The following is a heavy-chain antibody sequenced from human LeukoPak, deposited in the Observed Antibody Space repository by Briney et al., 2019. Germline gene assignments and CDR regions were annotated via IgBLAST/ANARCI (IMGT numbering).Heavy chain of an antibody. J-gene: IGHJ4*02. CDR3: ATIPITMIAYSPGGY. CDR2: FDPEDGET. D-gene: IGHD3-22*01. Sequence: ASVKVSCKVSGYTLTELSMHWVRQAPGKGLEWMGGFDPEDGETIYAQKFQGRVTMTEDTSTDTAYMELSSLRSEDTAVYYCATIPITMIAYSPGGYWGQGTLVTVSS. CDR1: GYTLTELS. V-gene: IGHV1-24*01.